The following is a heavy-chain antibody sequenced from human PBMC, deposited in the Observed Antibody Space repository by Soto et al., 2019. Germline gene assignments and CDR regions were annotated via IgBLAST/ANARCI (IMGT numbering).Heavy chain of an antibody. D-gene: IGHD6-13*01. CDR1: GGTFSSYA. CDR2: IIPIFGTA. Sequence: GAAVKVSCQATGGTFSSYAIGWVRQAPGQGLEWMGVIIPIFGTANYAQKFHGRVTITADESTSTDYMELSSLRAEDTAVYYCARERQQLVLGYYFDDWGQGTPFTVPS. V-gene: IGHV1-69*13. J-gene: IGHJ4*02. CDR3: ARERQQLVLGYYFDD.